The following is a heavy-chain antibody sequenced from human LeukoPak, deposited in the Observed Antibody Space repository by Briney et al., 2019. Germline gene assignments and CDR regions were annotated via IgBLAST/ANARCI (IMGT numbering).Heavy chain of an antibody. CDR1: GGSISSGDYY. V-gene: IGHV4-30-2*01. Sequence: PSQTLSLTCTVSGGSISSGDYYWSWIRQPPGKGLEWIGYIYHSGSTYYNPSLKSRVTISVDRSKNQFSLKLNSVTAADTAVYYCARQDSPWRNWGQGTLVIVSS. J-gene: IGHJ4*02. CDR2: IYHSGST. CDR3: ARQDSPWRN. D-gene: IGHD5-18*01.